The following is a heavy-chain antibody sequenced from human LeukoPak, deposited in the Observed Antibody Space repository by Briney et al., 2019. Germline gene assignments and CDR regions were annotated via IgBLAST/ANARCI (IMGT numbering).Heavy chain of an antibody. V-gene: IGHV4-34*01. D-gene: IGHD2-2*01. CDR1: GGSFSGYY. CDR2: INHSGGT. CDR3: ARGIVVVPAAISPYYYYYGMDV. Sequence: SETLSLTCAVYGGSFSGYYWSWIRQPPGKGLEWIGEINHSGGTNYNPSLKSRVTISVDTSKNQFSLKLSSVTAADTAVYYCARGIVVVPAAISPYYYYYGMDVWGQGTTVTVSS. J-gene: IGHJ6*02.